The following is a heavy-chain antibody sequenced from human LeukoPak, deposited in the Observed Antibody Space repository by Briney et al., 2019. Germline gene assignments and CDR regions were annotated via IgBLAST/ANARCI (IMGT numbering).Heavy chain of an antibody. CDR2: ISTNGGHT. V-gene: IGHV3-64*04. CDR1: GFSFSNYA. J-gene: IGHJ3*02. CDR3: AQRSLAPPNYVFDI. D-gene: IGHD6-6*01. Sequence: GGSLRLSCSASGFSFSNYAMHWVRQAPGKGLEYVSAISTNGGHTYYADSVQGRFTISRDDSKNTLYLQMNSLRAEDTALYYCAQRSLAPPNYVFDIWGQGTMVTVSS.